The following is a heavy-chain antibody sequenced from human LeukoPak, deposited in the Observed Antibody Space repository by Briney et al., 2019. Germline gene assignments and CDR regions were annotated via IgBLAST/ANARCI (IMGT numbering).Heavy chain of an antibody. V-gene: IGHV1-2*02. CDR3: VRDRPHNWFDP. J-gene: IGHJ5*02. CDR2: FCTDNGNT. CDR1: GYTFTSYG. Sequence: EGSLRLSCTASGYTFTSYGLHWVRQATGQGLEWMGFFCTDNGNTIYAQNFQGRVTMTGDTSTNTAYMELTRLTSDDTAMYYCVRDRPHNWFDPWGQGTLVSVS. D-gene: IGHD6-6*01.